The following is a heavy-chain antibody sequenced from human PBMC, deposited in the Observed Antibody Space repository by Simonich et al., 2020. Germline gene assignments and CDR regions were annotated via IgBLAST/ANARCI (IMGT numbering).Heavy chain of an antibody. CDR2: INPNRSGK. D-gene: IGHD3-10*01. CDR3: ARWPSIPASYGSGSYFDY. J-gene: IGHJ4*02. CDR1: GYTFTGYY. V-gene: IGHV1-2*02. Sequence: QVQLVQSGAEVKKPGASVKVSCKASGYTFTGYYMHWGRQAPGQGLGWMVCINPNRSGKNYAQKFQGRVTMTRETSISTAYMELSRLRSDDTAVYYCARWPSIPASYGSGSYFDYWGQGTLVTVSS.